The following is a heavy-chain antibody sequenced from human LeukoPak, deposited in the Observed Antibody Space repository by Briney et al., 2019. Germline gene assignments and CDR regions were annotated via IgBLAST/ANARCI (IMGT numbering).Heavy chain of an antibody. CDR3: AKDPREGSSWYFWFDP. Sequence: GGSLRLSCEASGFTFRSYDMYWVRQAPGKGLEWVSNIGTAGDTYYADSVKGRFTISRDNSKNTLYLQMNSLRAEDTAVYYCAKDPREGSSWYFWFDPWGQGTLVTVSS. CDR2: IGTAGDT. J-gene: IGHJ5*02. CDR1: GFTFRSYD. V-gene: IGHV3-23*01. D-gene: IGHD6-13*01.